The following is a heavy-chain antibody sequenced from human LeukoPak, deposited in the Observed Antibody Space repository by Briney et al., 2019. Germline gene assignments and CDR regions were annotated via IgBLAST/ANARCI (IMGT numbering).Heavy chain of an antibody. Sequence: SETLSLTCTVSGGSISSYYWSWIRQPPGKGLEWIGYIYYSGSTNYNPSLKSRVTISVDTSKNQFSLKLSSVTAADTAVYYCAREAGVGPYYYGMDVWGQGTTVTVSS. CDR3: AREAGVGPYYYGMDV. CDR1: GGSISSYY. CDR2: IYYSGST. J-gene: IGHJ6*02. D-gene: IGHD1-26*01. V-gene: IGHV4-59*01.